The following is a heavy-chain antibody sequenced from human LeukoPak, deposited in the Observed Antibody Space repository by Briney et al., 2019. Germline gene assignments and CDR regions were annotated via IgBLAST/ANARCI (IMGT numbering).Heavy chain of an antibody. V-gene: IGHV1-69*13. J-gene: IGHJ5*02. CDR3: ARDPAPATAPPGWFDT. Sequence: SVKVSCKASGGTFSSYAISWVRQAPGQGLEWMGGIIPIFGTANYAQKFQGRVTITADESTSTAYMELSSLRSEDTAVYYCARDPAPATAPPGWFDTWGQGTLVTVSS. D-gene: IGHD2-2*01. CDR2: IIPIFGTA. CDR1: GGTFSSYA.